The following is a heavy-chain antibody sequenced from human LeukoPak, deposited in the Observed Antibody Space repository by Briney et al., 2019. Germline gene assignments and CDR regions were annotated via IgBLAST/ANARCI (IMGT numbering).Heavy chain of an antibody. CDR1: GYTFINYG. CDR3: ARGDDYGDYWGLY. J-gene: IGHJ4*02. CDR2: ISAYNGNT. D-gene: IGHD4-17*01. Sequence: GASVKVSCKASGYTFINYGFSWVRQAPGQGLEWMGWISAYNGNTNYAQNFQDRVTLTTDAPTSTAYMELRSLISDDAAVYYCARGDDYGDYWGLYWGQGTLVTVSS. V-gene: IGHV1-18*01.